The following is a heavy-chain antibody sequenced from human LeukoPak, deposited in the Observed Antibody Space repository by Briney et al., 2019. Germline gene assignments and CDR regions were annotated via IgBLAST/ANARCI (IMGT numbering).Heavy chain of an antibody. J-gene: IGHJ4*02. CDR2: VYYSGTT. CDR1: GGSINSNSHQ. D-gene: IGHD3-9*01. Sequence: PSETLSLTCSVSGGSINSNSHQWDWIRQAPGKGPEWIGNVYYSGTTSYNPSLRSRVTISVDTSKNQFSLRLSSVTAADTAVYYCARRGDILTDYAFDYWGQGTLVCLSS. V-gene: IGHV4-39*01. CDR3: ARRGDILTDYAFDY.